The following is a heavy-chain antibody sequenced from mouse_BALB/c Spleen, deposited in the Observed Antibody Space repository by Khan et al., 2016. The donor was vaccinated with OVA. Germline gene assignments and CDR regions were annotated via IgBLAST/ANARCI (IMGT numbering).Heavy chain of an antibody. CDR1: GFTFSPYS. CDR2: ISSDGDYI. V-gene: IGHV5-6*01. D-gene: IGHD4-1*01. CDR3: ATHLTGSFAY. Sequence: EVELVESGGDLVKSGGSLKLSCAASGFTFSPYSMSWVRQTPDKRLEWVATISSDGDYIYYPDSVKGRFNISRDNAKNTLYLQMSSLKSEDTAIYYCATHLTGSFAYWGRGTLVTVSA. J-gene: IGHJ3*01.